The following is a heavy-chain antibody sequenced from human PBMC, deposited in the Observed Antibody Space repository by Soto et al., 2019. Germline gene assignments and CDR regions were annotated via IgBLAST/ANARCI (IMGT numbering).Heavy chain of an antibody. CDR3: AREVNYDFWSSSDGMNV. CDR1: GAPFSISA. J-gene: IGHJ6*02. V-gene: IGHV1-69*01. Sequence: GAPVKVSCKVSGAPFSISAISWVRQAPGQGLEWMGGIIPIFGTANYAQKFQGRVTITADESTSTAYIELSSLRSEDTAVYYCAREVNYDFWSSSDGMNVWGQGTTVTVSS. D-gene: IGHD3-3*01. CDR2: IIPIFGTA.